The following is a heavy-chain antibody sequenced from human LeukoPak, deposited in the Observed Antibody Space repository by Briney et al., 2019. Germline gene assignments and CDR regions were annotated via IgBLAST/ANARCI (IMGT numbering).Heavy chain of an antibody. CDR1: GFTFSSYG. CDR2: IRYDGSNK. Sequence: GGSLRLSCAASGFTFSSYGMHWVRQAPGKGLEWVAFIRYDGSNKYYADSVRGRFTISRDNSKNTLYLQMNSLRVEDAAVYYCARAPVTSCRGAFCYPFDYWGQGTLVTVSS. D-gene: IGHD2-15*01. CDR3: ARAPVTSCRGAFCYPFDY. V-gene: IGHV3-30*02. J-gene: IGHJ4*02.